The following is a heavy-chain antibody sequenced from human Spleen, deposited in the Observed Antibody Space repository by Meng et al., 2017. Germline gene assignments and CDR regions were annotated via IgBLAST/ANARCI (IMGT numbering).Heavy chain of an antibody. D-gene: IGHD3-22*01. CDR2: IYTSGST. Sequence: GSLRLSCTVSGGSISSYYWSWIRQPAGKGLEWIGRIYTSGSTNYNPSLKSRVTMSVDTSKNQFSLKLSSVTAADTAVYYCARASYNYYDSSGSGFDHWGQGTLVTVSS. CDR1: GGSISSYY. J-gene: IGHJ4*02. V-gene: IGHV4-4*07. CDR3: ARASYNYYDSSGSGFDH.